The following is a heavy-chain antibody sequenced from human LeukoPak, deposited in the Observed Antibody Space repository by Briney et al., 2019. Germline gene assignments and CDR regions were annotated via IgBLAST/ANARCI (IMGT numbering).Heavy chain of an antibody. CDR3: ARSPYERGGNVYYYYALDV. Sequence: GGSLRLSCAASGFTFGSYSLHSVRQPAGEGRGGVALISHDGREEHHADSVGGPFTISRDRTTHTVNLPMGSLRTGGSAVYYCARSPYERGGNVYYYYALDVWGQGTTVTVSS. CDR2: ISHDGREE. J-gene: IGHJ6*02. D-gene: IGHD2-15*01. V-gene: IGHV3-30*04. CDR1: GFTFGSYS.